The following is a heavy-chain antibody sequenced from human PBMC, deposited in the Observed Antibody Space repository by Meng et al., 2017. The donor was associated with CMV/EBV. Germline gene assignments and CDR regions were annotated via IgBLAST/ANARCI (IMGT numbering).Heavy chain of an antibody. CDR1: GGSISSGDYY. Sequence: QVAVQGSAPGLVKPSPTLSLTCTVSGGSISSGDYYWSWIRQPPGKGLEWIGYIYYSGSTCYNPSLKSRVTISVDTSKNQFSLKLSSVTAADTAVYYCARAAPDYYDSSGPPDYWGQGTLVTVSS. CDR2: IYYSGST. J-gene: IGHJ4*02. D-gene: IGHD3-22*01. CDR3: ARAAPDYYDSSGPPDY. V-gene: IGHV4-30-4*08.